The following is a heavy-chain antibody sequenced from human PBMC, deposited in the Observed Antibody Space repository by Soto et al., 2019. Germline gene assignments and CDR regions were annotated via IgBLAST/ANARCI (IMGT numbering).Heavy chain of an antibody. D-gene: IGHD3-22*01. J-gene: IGHJ3*02. CDR2: ISQGST. Sequence: QLQLQESGSGLVKASQTLSLTCAVSGGSISSGGYSWSWIRQPPGKGLEWIGYISQGSTYYNPSLKSRVTISIDRSMNQFSLKLSSVTAADTAVYYCASSGSRGIGAFDIWGQGTMVTVSS. CDR1: GGSISSGGYS. V-gene: IGHV4-30-2*01. CDR3: ASSGSRGIGAFDI.